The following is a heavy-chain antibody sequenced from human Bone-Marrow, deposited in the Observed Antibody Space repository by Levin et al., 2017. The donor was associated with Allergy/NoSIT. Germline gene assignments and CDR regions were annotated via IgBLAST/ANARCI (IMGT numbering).Heavy chain of an antibody. V-gene: IGHV3-15*01. CDR1: GFTFSNAW. D-gene: IGHD6-6*01. CDR2: IKTKTDGGTT. J-gene: IGHJ3*02. Sequence: KSGGSLRLSCAASGFTFSNAWMTWVRQAPGKGLEWVGRIKTKTDGGTTEYAAPVKGRFIISRDDSKNTLYLQMNSLKTEDTAVYYCSPHPYSSSYHVNVFDSWGQGTMVTVSS. CDR3: SPHPYSSSYHVNVFDS.